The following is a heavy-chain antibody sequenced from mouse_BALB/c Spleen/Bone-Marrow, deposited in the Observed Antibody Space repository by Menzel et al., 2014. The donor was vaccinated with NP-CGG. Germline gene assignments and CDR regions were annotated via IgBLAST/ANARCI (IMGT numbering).Heavy chain of an antibody. D-gene: IGHD1-1*01. CDR1: GYTFSSYW. Sequence: VQLVESGAELMKPGASVKISRKATGYTFSSYWIEWVKQRPGHGLEWIGEILPGSGSTNYNEKFKGKATFTADTSSNTAYMQLSSLTSEDSAVYYCAREDGLWYFDVWGAGTTVTVSS. CDR2: ILPGSGST. J-gene: IGHJ1*01. V-gene: IGHV1-9*01. CDR3: AREDGLWYFDV.